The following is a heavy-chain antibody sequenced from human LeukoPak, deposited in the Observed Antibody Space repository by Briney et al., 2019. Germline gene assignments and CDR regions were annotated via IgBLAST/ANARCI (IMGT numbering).Heavy chain of an antibody. CDR1: GFTVSSNY. J-gene: IGHJ6*02. Sequence: GGSLRLSCAASGFTVSSNYMSWVRQAPGKGLEWVSVIYSGGSTYYAGSVKGRFTISRDNSKNTLYLQMNSLRAEDTAVYYCARTPIPVVVVAATYYYYGMDVWGQGTTVTVSS. V-gene: IGHV3-53*01. D-gene: IGHD2-15*01. CDR3: ARTPIPVVVVAATYYYYGMDV. CDR2: IYSGGST.